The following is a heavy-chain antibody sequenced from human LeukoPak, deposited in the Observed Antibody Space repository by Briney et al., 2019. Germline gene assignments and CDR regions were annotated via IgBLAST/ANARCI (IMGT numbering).Heavy chain of an antibody. V-gene: IGHV1-46*01. J-gene: IGHJ5*02. CDR3: ARDLLMTSRGLIAKSSSWYSRGGWFDP. Sequence: ASVKVSCKASGYTLTSYYMHWVRQAPGQGLEWMGIINPSGGSTSYAQKFQGRVTMTRDMSTSTVYMELSSLRSEDTAVYYCARDLLMTSRGLIAKSSSWYSRGGWFDPWGQGTLVTVSS. CDR2: INPSGGST. CDR1: GYTLTSYY. D-gene: IGHD6-13*01.